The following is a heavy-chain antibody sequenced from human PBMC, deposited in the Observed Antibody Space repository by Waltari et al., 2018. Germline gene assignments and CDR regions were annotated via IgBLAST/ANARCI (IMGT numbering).Heavy chain of an antibody. D-gene: IGHD4-17*01. CDR2: ISGSGGST. CDR1: GFTFSSYA. J-gene: IGHJ4*02. V-gene: IGHV3-23*04. CDR3: ASHPTSDYGGNSNFDY. Sequence: EVQLVESGGGLVQPGGSLRLSCAASGFTFSSYAMSWVRQAPGKGLEWVSAISGSGGSTYYADSVKGRFTISRDNSKNTLYLQMNSLRAEDTAVYYCASHPTSDYGGNSNFDYWGQGTLVTVSS.